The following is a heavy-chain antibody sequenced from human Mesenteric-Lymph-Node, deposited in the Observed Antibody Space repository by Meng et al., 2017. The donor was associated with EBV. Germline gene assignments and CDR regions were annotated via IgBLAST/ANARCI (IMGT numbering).Heavy chain of an antibody. D-gene: IGHD6-6*01. V-gene: IGHV2-5*02. CDR3: AHSPYTTSSFAFDY. Sequence: QITLKESGPTLVNPXXTLTLTXPFSGFSLSTSGVSVGWIRQPPGKALEWLALIYWDDDKRYSPSLNSRLAITKDTSKNQVVLTMTNMDPVDTATYYCAHSPYTTSSFAFDYWGQGTLSSVSS. CDR2: IYWDDDK. CDR1: GFSLSTSGVS. J-gene: IGHJ4*02.